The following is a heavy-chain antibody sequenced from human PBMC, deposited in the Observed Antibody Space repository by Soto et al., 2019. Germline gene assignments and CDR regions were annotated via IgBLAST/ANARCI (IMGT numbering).Heavy chain of an antibody. CDR1: GFTFSSYA. J-gene: IGHJ5*02. CDR2: ISDSGGKT. Sequence: GGSLRLSCAASGFTFSSYAMSWVRQAPGKGLEWVSGISDSGGKTYYADSVKGRLTISRNNSKNTLYLQMNSLRVEDTAIYYCVKEVTIFGVGIDPWGQGTMVTVYS. CDR3: VKEVTIFGVGIDP. D-gene: IGHD3-3*01. V-gene: IGHV3-23*01.